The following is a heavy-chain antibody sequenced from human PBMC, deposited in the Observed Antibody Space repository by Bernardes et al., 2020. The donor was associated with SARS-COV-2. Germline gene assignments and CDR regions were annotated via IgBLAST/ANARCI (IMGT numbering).Heavy chain of an antibody. CDR2: IKSKTDGGTT. D-gene: IGHD3-10*01. J-gene: IGHJ3*02. CDR1: GFTFSNAW. CDR3: AKPPSGSGSLGAFDI. V-gene: IGHV3-15*05. Sequence: GGSLRLSCAASGFTFSNAWMSWVRQAPGKGLEWVGRIKSKTDGGTTDYAAPVKGRFTISRDDSKNTLYLQMNSLRAEDTALYYCAKPPSGSGSLGAFDIWGQGTMVTVSS.